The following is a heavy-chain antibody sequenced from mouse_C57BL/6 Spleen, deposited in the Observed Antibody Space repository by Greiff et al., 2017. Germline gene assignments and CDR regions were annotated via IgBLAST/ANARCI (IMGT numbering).Heavy chain of an antibody. J-gene: IGHJ4*01. Sequence: VQLKESGPELVKPGASVKIPCKASGYTFTDYNMDWVKQSHGKSLEWIGDINPNNGGTIYNQKFKGKATLTVDKSSSTAYMELRSLTSEDTAVYYCARGSYGNPYYAMDYWGQGTSVTVSS. CDR1: GYTFTDYN. CDR2: INPNNGGT. D-gene: IGHD2-1*01. V-gene: IGHV1-18*01. CDR3: ARGSYGNPYYAMDY.